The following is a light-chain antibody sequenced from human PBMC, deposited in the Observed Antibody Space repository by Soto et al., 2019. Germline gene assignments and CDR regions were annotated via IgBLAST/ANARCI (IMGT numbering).Light chain of an antibody. J-gene: IGKJ4*01. CDR2: GAS. CDR1: QSVSSN. Sequence: EIVMTQSPATLSVSPGERATLSCRASQSVSSNLAWYQQKPGQAPRLLIYGASIRATGIPARFSGSGSGTDFTLTISSLEPEDFAVYYCQQGSNWPPGLTFGGGTKVDIK. V-gene: IGKV3-11*01. CDR3: QQGSNWPPGLT.